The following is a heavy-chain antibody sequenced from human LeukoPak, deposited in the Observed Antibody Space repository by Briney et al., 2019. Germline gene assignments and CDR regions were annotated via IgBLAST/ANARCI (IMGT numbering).Heavy chain of an antibody. V-gene: IGHV3-74*01. D-gene: IGHD3-22*01. CDR2: INGEGRST. Sequence: QTGGSLRLPCAASGFTFSDYWMHWVRQAPGKGLVWVSRINGEGRSTNYADSVKGRFTISRDNARNTLYLQMNSLRAEDTAVYYCARCRGYYDSSGYHISSFDLWGQGTMISVSS. J-gene: IGHJ3*01. CDR1: GFTFSDYW. CDR3: ARCRGYYDSSGYHISSFDL.